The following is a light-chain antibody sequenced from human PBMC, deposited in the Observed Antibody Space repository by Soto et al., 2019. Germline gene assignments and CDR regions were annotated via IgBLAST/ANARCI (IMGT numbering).Light chain of an antibody. CDR1: QSIGSW. J-gene: IGKJ2*01. Sequence: DIQMTQSPSTLSASVGDRVTITCRASQSIGSWLAWYQQKPGKAPKLLIYQASSLESGVPSRFSGSGSGTEFTLTIRSLQPDDFATDYCQQYNSYSRYTFGQGTKLEIK. CDR3: QQYNSYSRYT. CDR2: QAS. V-gene: IGKV1-5*03.